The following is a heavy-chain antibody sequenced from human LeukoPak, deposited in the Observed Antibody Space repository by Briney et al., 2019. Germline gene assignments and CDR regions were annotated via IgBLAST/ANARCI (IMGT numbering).Heavy chain of an antibody. V-gene: IGHV3-21*01. D-gene: IGHD1-26*01. J-gene: IGHJ6*04. Sequence: GGSLRLSCAASGFTFSSYSMNWVRQAPGKGLEWVSSISSTSTYIYYADSVKGRFTISRDNAKNSLYLQMNSLRAEDTAVYYCACLVGATQDVWGKGTTVIVSS. CDR2: ISSTSTYI. CDR1: GFTFSSYS. CDR3: ACLVGATQDV.